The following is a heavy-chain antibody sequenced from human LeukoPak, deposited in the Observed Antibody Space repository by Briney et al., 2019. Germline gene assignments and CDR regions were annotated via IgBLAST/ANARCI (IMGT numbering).Heavy chain of an antibody. CDR2: VKQDGSEK. V-gene: IGHV3-7*01. CDR1: GFTFSSYW. CDR3: ARIRQRGTRYYFDY. J-gene: IGHJ4*02. Sequence: GGSLRLSCAASGFTFSSYWMSWVRQAPGKGLEWVANVKQDGSEKYYVDSVKGRFTISRDNAKNSLYLQMSSLRAEDTAVYYCARIRQRGTRYYFDYWGQGTLVTVSS. D-gene: IGHD1-7*01.